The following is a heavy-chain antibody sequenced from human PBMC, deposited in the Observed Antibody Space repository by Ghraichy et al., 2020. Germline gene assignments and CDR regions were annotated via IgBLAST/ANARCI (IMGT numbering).Heavy chain of an antibody. CDR2: INHSGST. J-gene: IGHJ5*02. V-gene: IGHV4-34*01. D-gene: IGHD3-3*01. CDR3: ARRKYYDFWSGYPRPNWFDP. CDR1: GGSFSGYY. Sequence: SQTLSLTCAVYGGSFSGYYWSWIRQPPGKGLEWIGEINHSGSTNYNPSLKSRVTISVDTSKNQFSLKLSSVTVADTAVYYCARRKYYDFWSGYPRPNWFDPWGQGTLVTVSS.